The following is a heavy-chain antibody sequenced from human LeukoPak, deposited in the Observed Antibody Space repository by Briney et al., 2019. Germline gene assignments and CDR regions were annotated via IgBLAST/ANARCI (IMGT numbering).Heavy chain of an antibody. CDR1: GYSFTNIW. Sequence: GESLKISCKGSGYSFTNIWIGWVRQMPGKGLEWMGIIYPGDSDTNYSPSFQGQVTISADKSISTAYLQWSSLKASDTAMYYCARLELALTRYWFDPWGQGTLVTVSS. CDR3: ARLELALTRYWFDP. CDR2: IYPGDSDT. V-gene: IGHV5-51*01. J-gene: IGHJ5*02. D-gene: IGHD1-26*01.